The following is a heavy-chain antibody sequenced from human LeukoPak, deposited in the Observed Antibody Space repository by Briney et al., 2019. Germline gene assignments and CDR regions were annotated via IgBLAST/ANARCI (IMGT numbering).Heavy chain of an antibody. CDR2: IRSKAYGGTT. V-gene: IGHV3-49*04. J-gene: IGHJ4*02. CDR3: TSRSGSYHFALDY. CDR1: GFTFGDYA. Sequence: GGSLRLSCTASGFTFGDYAMSWVRQAPGKGLGWVGFIRSKAYGGTTEYAASVKGRFTISRDDSKSIAYLQMNSLKTEDTAVYYCTSRSGSYHFALDYWGQGTLVTVSS. D-gene: IGHD1-26*01.